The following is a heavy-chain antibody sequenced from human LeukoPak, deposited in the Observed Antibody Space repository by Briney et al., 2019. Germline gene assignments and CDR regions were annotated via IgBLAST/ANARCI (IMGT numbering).Heavy chain of an antibody. D-gene: IGHD6-19*01. CDR3: ARRGHSSGWGFNYMDV. CDR1: GFTFSSYA. V-gene: IGHV3-7*01. CDR2: IKQDGSEK. Sequence: GGSLRLSCAVSGFTFSSYAMSWVRQAPGKGLEWVANIKQDGSEKYYVDSVKGRFTISRDNAKNSLYLQMNSLRAEDTAVYYCARRGHSSGWGFNYMDVWGKGTTVTVSS. J-gene: IGHJ6*03.